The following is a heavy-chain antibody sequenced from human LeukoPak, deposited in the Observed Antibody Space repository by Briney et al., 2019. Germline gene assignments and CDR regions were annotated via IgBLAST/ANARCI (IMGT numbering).Heavy chain of an antibody. D-gene: IGHD2-2*02. V-gene: IGHV3-48*04. Sequence: PGGSLRLSCAASGFTFGSYSMNWVRQAPGKGLEWVSYISSSSSTIYYADSVKGRFTISRDNAKNSLYLQMNSLRAEDTAVYYCAREAGYCSSTSCYKVGYYYYYMDVWGKGTTVTVSS. CDR1: GFTFGSYS. J-gene: IGHJ6*03. CDR2: ISSSSSTI. CDR3: AREAGYCSSTSCYKVGYYYYYMDV.